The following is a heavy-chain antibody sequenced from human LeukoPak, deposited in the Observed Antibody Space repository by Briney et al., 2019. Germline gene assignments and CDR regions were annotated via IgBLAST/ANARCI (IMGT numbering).Heavy chain of an antibody. J-gene: IGHJ4*02. CDR3: ARRIAVADTYFDY. CDR1: GFTFYCYN. V-gene: IGHV3-48*04. CDR2: INSSSSTI. D-gene: IGHD6-19*01. Sequence: GGSLRLSCAASGFTFYCYNMKWLPQAPGKGREGVLYINSSSSTIDYADPVKGRFTITRENDKNSLYLKMNSMSAEDTGVYYCARRIAVADTYFDYWGQGPLVTVSS.